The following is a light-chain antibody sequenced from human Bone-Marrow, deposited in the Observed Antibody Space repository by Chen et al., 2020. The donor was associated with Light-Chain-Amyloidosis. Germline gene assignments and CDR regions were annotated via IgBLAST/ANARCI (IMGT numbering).Light chain of an antibody. V-gene: IGLV2-14*01. CDR3: SSYRGGSYVL. Sequence: QSALTQPASVSGSPGPSITISCAGTSSHVGCYNFISWYQQKAGKVPRLIIYGVNQRRPGVSSRFSAAKSGNTASLTISGLQTEDGGDYYCSSYRGGSYVLFGGGTKLTVL. J-gene: IGLJ2*01. CDR1: SSHVGCYNF. CDR2: GVN.